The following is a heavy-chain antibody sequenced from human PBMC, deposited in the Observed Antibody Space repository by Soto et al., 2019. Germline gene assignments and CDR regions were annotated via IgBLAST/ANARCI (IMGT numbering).Heavy chain of an antibody. CDR2: INHSGST. CDR1: GGSFSGYY. V-gene: IGHV4-34*01. D-gene: IGHD4-17*01. Sequence: SETLSLTCAVYGGSFSGYYWSWIRQPPGKGLEWIGEINHSGSTNYNPSLKSRVTISVDTSKNQFSLKLSSVTAADTAVYYCARINGGIYGAHFDYWGQGTLVTVSS. CDR3: ARINGGIYGAHFDY. J-gene: IGHJ4*02.